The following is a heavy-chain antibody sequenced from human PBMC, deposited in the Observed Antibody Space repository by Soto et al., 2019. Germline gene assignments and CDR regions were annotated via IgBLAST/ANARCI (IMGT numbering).Heavy chain of an antibody. V-gene: IGHV3-23*01. J-gene: IGHJ6*02. Sequence: GGSLRLSCAASGFTFSSHAMSWVRQAPGKGLEWVSVISESGGTTYYADSVKGRFTISRDNSKNTLYLQMNSLRAEDTAVYYCAKMRNYDFWSGYYEYYHYGMDVWGQGTTVTVS. CDR3: AKMRNYDFWSGYYEYYHYGMDV. CDR2: ISESGGTT. CDR1: GFTFSSHA. D-gene: IGHD3-3*01.